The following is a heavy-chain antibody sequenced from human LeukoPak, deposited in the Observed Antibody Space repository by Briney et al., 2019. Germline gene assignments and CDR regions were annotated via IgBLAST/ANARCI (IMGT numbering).Heavy chain of an antibody. D-gene: IGHD2-15*01. Sequence: ASVKVSCKASGYTFTSYDINWVRQATGQGLEWMGWMNPNSGNTGYAQKFQGRVTITRNTSISTAYMELSSLRSDDTAVYYCARDIGSVVVVAATPGYWGQGTLVTVSS. CDR3: ARDIGSVVVVAATPGY. CDR1: GYTFTSYD. CDR2: MNPNSGNT. V-gene: IGHV1-8*03. J-gene: IGHJ4*02.